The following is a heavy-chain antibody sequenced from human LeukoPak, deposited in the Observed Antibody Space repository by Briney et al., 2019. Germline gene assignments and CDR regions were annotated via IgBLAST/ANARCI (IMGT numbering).Heavy chain of an antibody. CDR1: GYSFTSYG. Sequence: ASVKVSCKASGYSFTSYGITWVRQAPGQGLEWMGWISGYNGDTKYAQKFQGRVTMTTDTSTSTAYMELRSLRSDDTAVYYCARDYGDYPSYWGQGTLVTVSS. CDR2: ISGYNGDT. J-gene: IGHJ4*02. D-gene: IGHD4-17*01. V-gene: IGHV1-18*01. CDR3: ARDYGDYPSY.